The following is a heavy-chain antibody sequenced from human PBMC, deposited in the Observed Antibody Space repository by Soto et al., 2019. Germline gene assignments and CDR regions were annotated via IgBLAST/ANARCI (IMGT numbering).Heavy chain of an antibody. D-gene: IGHD2-8*01. CDR3: ARHPGYAVPTVYATHYFDY. CDR2: IYYSGST. V-gene: IGHV4-39*01. Sequence: QLQLQESGPGLVKPSETLSLTCTVSGGSISSNNYYWGWIRQPPGKGLEWIGSIYYSGSTYYNPSLKIRVTMSVDTSKSQCSLRLSSVTAADTAVYYCARHPGYAVPTVYATHYFDYWGQGILVTVSS. CDR1: GGSISSNNYY. J-gene: IGHJ4*02.